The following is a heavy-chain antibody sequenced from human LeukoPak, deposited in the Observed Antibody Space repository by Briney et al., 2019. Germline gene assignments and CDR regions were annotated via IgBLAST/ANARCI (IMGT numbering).Heavy chain of an antibody. CDR3: ASCYSNRLFDY. CDR2: INHSGST. V-gene: IGHV4-34*01. J-gene: IGHJ4*02. D-gene: IGHD4-4*01. Sequence: PSETLSLTCAVYGGSFSGYYWSWIRQPPGKGLEWIGEINHSGSTNYNPSLKSRVTISVDTSKNQFSLKLSSVTAADTAVYYCASCYSNRLFDYWGQGTLVTVSS. CDR1: GGSFSGYY.